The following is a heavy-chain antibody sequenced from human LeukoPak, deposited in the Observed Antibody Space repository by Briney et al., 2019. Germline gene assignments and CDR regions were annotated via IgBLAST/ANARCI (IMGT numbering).Heavy chain of an antibody. Sequence: PGGSLRLSCAASGFTFSTYWMHWVRQAPGKGLVWVSRIDHDGINTYYADSVKGRFTISRDNSKNTLYLQMNSLRAEDTAVYYCARDQGAMIVVVDLQGGIYNWFDPWGQGTLVTVSS. J-gene: IGHJ5*02. CDR3: ARDQGAMIVVVDLQGGIYNWFDP. CDR1: GFTFSTYW. V-gene: IGHV3-74*01. D-gene: IGHD3-22*01. CDR2: IDHDGINT.